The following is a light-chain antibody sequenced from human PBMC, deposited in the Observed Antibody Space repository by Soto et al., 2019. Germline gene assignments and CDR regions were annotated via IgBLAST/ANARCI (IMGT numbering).Light chain of an antibody. V-gene: IGKV3-20*01. J-gene: IGKJ2*01. CDR3: QQYSSSYDTSLYT. CDR1: QSVGSN. Sequence: EVVLTQSPATLSLSPGERATLSCRASQSVGSNLAWFQQKPGQAPRLLIYGASTRANDIPARFSGSGSGTDFTLTISRLEPEDFAVYYCQQYSSSYDTSLYTFGQGTKVDIK. CDR2: GAS.